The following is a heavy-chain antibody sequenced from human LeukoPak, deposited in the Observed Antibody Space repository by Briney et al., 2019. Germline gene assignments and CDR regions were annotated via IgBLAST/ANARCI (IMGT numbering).Heavy chain of an antibody. CDR1: GFTFSSYA. CDR3: SKDSYCTNGVCYKYDEIY. CDR2: ISGTGGST. J-gene: IGHJ4*02. Sequence: GGSLRLSWAAPGFTFSSYAMSSVRHAAGKGLEWVSAISGTGGSTYYADSLKGRFTISRDNSKNTMYLQMNSRRAEDTAVYYFSKDSYCTNGVCYKYDEIYWGEGTLVTVSS. V-gene: IGHV3-23*01. D-gene: IGHD2-8*01.